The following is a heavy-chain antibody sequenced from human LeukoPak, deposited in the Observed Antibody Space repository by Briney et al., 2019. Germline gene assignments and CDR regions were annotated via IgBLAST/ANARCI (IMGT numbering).Heavy chain of an antibody. D-gene: IGHD1-1*01. CDR1: GGTINDYA. CDR2: IIPLFGTV. J-gene: IGHJ6*03. CDR3: ATPPPGYSFSNPYHYMDA. V-gene: IGHV1-69*06. Sequence: ASVKVSCKPSGGTINDYAVYWVRQAPGQGLEWMARIIPLFGTVNYAQNFQDRLTLSADKSTNTAHMELSSLRFDDTAIYYCATPPPGYSFSNPYHYMDAWGRGTTVTVSS.